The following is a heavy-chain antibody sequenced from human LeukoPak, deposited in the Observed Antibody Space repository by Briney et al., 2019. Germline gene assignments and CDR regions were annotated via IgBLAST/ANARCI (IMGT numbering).Heavy chain of an antibody. V-gene: IGHV1-18*01. J-gene: IGHJ4*02. CDR1: GYTFTSYG. CDR3: ARDLGYSSSWYVVDY. D-gene: IGHD6-13*01. Sequence: ASVKVSCKASGYTFTSYGISWVRQAPGQGLEWMGWISAYNGNTTYAQKLQGRVTMTTDTSTSTAYMELRSLRSDDTAVYYCARDLGYSSSWYVVDYWGQGTLVTVSS. CDR2: ISAYNGNT.